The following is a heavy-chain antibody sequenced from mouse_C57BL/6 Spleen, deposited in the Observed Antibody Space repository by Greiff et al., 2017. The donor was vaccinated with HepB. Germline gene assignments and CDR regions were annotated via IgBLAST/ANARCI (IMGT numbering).Heavy chain of an antibody. CDR1: GYSITSGYY. Sequence: DVQLQESGPGLVKPSQSLSLTCSVTGYSITSGYYWNWILQFPGNKLEWMGYISYDGSNNYNPSLKNRISITRDTSKNQFFLKLNSVTTEDTATYYCAREEVYYDYDGLFDYWGQGTTLTVSS. CDR2: ISYDGSN. D-gene: IGHD2-4*01. J-gene: IGHJ2*01. V-gene: IGHV3-6*01. CDR3: AREEVYYDYDGLFDY.